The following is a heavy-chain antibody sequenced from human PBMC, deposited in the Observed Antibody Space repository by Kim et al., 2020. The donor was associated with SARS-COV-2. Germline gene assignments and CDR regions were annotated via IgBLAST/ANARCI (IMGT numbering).Heavy chain of an antibody. CDR3: ARDLVGRAPFDI. CDR2: IYSGGST. V-gene: IGHV3-53*01. Sequence: GGSLRLSCAASGFTVSSNYMSWVRQAPGKGLEWVSVIYSGGSTYYADSVKGRFTISRDNSKNTLYLQMNSLRAEDTAVYYCARDLVGRAPFDIWGQGTMVTVSS. J-gene: IGHJ3*02. D-gene: IGHD1-1*01. CDR1: GFTVSSNY.